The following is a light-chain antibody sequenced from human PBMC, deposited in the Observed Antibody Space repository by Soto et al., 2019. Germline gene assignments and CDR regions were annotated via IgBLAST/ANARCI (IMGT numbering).Light chain of an antibody. Sequence: QSVLTQPASVSRSPGQSITISCTGTSSDVGSYNYVAWYQQFPGKTPKLMIYEVRNRPSGVSSRFSGSKSGNTASLTISGLQAEDDADYYCISYTGSDTSYVFGTGTKLTVL. J-gene: IGLJ1*01. CDR1: SSDVGSYNY. CDR3: ISYTGSDTSYV. V-gene: IGLV2-14*01. CDR2: EVR.